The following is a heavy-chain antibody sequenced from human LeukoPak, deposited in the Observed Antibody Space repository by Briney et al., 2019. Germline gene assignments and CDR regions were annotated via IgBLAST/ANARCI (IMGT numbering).Heavy chain of an antibody. Sequence: GSSVRVSSEASGGTFTIYTISWVRQGPGEGGEWMGGIIPIFGTANYAQKFQGRVTITADKSTSTAYMELSSLRSEDTAVYYCARGHYDILTGHYYYGMDVWGKGTTVTVSS. CDR3: ARGHYDILTGHYYYGMDV. D-gene: IGHD3-9*01. J-gene: IGHJ6*04. V-gene: IGHV1-69*06. CDR2: IIPIFGTA. CDR1: GGTFTIYT.